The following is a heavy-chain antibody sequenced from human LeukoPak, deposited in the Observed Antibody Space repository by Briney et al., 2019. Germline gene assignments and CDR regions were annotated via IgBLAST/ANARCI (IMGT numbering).Heavy chain of an antibody. V-gene: IGHV3-23*01. CDR1: GITFSSYV. J-gene: IGHJ4*02. CDR2: VSGSGGNT. D-gene: IGHD6-6*01. CDR3: ESREYGSSAGPY. Sequence: HAGGSLRLSCAASGITFSSYVMSWVRQAPGKGLEWVSAVSGSGGNTYYADSVKGRFTISRDNSKNTLYLQMSSLRAEDTAVYYCESREYGSSAGPYWGQGTLVTVSS.